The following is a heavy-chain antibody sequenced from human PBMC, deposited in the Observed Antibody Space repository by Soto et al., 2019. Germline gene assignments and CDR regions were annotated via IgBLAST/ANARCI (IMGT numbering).Heavy chain of an antibody. CDR2: IYPGDSDT. V-gene: IGHV5-51*01. J-gene: IGHJ6*02. CDR1: GYSFTSYW. CDR3: ASMGMSYYGSGSYPDYYYYGMDV. D-gene: IGHD3-10*01. Sequence: PGESLKISCKGSGYSFTSYWIGWVRQMPGKGLEWMGIIYPGDSDTRYSPSFQGQVTISADKSISTAYLQWSSLKASDTAMYYCASMGMSYYGSGSYPDYYYYGMDVWGQGTTVTVSS.